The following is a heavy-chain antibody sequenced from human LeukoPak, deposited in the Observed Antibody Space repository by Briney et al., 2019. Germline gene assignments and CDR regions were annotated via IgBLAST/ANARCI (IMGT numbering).Heavy chain of an antibody. CDR2: ISSSSTII. V-gene: IGHV3-48*01. Sequence: PGGSLRLSCAASGFTFSYYRMNWVRQGPGKGLEWVSYISSSSTIIYYANSVKGRFTISRDNAKNSLYLQMNSLRAEDTAVYYCARDKSSDSYGSYYFDSWGQGTLVTVSS. CDR3: ARDKSSDSYGSYYFDS. CDR1: GFTFSYYR. D-gene: IGHD5-18*01. J-gene: IGHJ4*02.